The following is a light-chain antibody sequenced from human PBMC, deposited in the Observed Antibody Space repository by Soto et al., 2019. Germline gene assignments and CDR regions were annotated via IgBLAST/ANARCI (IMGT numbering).Light chain of an antibody. CDR3: SSYTSSSTLVV. Sequence: QSALTQPASVSGSPGQSITISCTGTSSDVGGYNYDSWYQQHPGKAPKLMIYEVSNRPSGVSNRFSVSKSGNTASLTISGLQAEDEADYYCSSYTSSSTLVVFGGGTKLTVL. CDR2: EVS. J-gene: IGLJ2*01. CDR1: SSDVGGYNY. V-gene: IGLV2-14*01.